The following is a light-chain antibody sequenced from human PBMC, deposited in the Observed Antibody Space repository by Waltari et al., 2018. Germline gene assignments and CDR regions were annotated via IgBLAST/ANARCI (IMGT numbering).Light chain of an antibody. J-gene: IGKJ1*01. CDR2: HAS. Sequence: EIVLTQSPGTLSLSPGESATISCRASQGVGKYLAWYQQRPGQAPRLLLDHASIRATGIPDRFSGSGFGTDFSLTISRLEPEDFAVYYCQKYDFLPATFGQGTTVEIK. CDR1: QGVGKY. CDR3: QKYDFLPAT. V-gene: IGKV3-20*01.